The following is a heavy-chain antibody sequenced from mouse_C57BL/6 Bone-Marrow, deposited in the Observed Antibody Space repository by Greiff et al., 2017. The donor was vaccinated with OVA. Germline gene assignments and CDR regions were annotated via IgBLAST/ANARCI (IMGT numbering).Heavy chain of an antibody. Sequence: QVQLKQPGAELVRPGSSVKLSCKASGYTFTSYWMHWVKQRPIQGLEWIGNIDPSDSETHYNQKFKDKATLTVDKSSSTAYMQLSSLTSEDSAVYYCARGASTTVVAHFDYWGQGTTLTVSS. J-gene: IGHJ2*01. V-gene: IGHV1-52*01. D-gene: IGHD1-1*01. CDR1: GYTFTSYW. CDR2: IDPSDSET. CDR3: ARGASTTVVAHFDY.